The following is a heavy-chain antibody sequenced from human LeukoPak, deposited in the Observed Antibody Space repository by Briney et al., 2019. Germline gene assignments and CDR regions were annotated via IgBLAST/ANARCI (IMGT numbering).Heavy chain of an antibody. J-gene: IGHJ4*02. Sequence: ASVKVSCKASGYPFTSYGFNWVRQAPGQGLEWMAWISAYSGDTNYAQKFQGRLTVTTDTSTGTAYMDLRGLRSDDTAVYYCARVYDFWSPIDYWGQGTLVTVSS. CDR2: ISAYSGDT. D-gene: IGHD3-3*01. V-gene: IGHV1-18*01. CDR3: ARVYDFWSPIDY. CDR1: GYPFTSYG.